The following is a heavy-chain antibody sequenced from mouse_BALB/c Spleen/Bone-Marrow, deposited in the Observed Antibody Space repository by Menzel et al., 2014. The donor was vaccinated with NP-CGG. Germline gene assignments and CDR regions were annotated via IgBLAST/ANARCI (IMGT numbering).Heavy chain of an antibody. D-gene: IGHD2-1*01. CDR1: GFTFSNYG. J-gene: IGHJ2*01. Sequence: EVKVVESGGGLVQPGGSLKLSCAASGFTFSNYGMSWVRQTPDKRLELVATINSNGGSTYYPDSAKGRFTISRDTAKNTLYLQMSSLKSEETAMYYCVRGNYGNYVDYFDFWGQGTTLTVSS. CDR3: VRGNYGNYVDYFDF. V-gene: IGHV5-6-3*01. CDR2: INSNGGST.